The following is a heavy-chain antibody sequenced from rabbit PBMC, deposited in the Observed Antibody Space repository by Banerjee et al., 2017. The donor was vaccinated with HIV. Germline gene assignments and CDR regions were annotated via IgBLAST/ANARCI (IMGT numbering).Heavy chain of an antibody. CDR1: GFSFSSSYW. CDR3: ARRYGGSSYDYHGMDL. J-gene: IGHJ6*01. V-gene: IGHV1S45*01. CDR2: IYSDSSGTT. D-gene: IGHD8-1*01. Sequence: QQQLVESGGGLVKPGASLTLTCTASGFSFSSSYWMCWVRQAPGKGLEWIACIYSDSSGTTWYASWAKGRFTISKISSTTVTLQMTSLTAADTATYFCARRYGGSSYDYHGMDLWGQGTLVTVS.